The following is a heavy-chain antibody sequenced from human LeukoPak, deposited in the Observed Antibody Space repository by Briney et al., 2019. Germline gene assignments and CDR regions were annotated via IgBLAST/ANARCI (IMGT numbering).Heavy chain of an antibody. V-gene: IGHV3-48*03. Sequence: PGGSLRLSCAASGFTFSSYEMNWVRQAPGKGLELVSYISSSGSTIYYADSAKGRFTISRDNAKNSLYLQMNSLRAEDTAVYYCARGYDYVWGSYRKGFDYWGQGTLVTVSS. D-gene: IGHD3-16*02. CDR3: ARGYDYVWGSYRKGFDY. J-gene: IGHJ4*02. CDR2: ISSSGSTI. CDR1: GFTFSSYE.